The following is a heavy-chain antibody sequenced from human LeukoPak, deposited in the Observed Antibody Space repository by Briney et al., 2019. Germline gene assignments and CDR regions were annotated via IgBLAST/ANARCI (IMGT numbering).Heavy chain of an antibody. Sequence: GRSLRLSCAASGFTFDYYAMHWVRQAPGKGLEWVSGISWNSGSIGYVDSVKGRFTISRDNAKNFLYLQMNSLRAEDTALYYCAKGIAAAGNWFEHWGQGTLITVSS. J-gene: IGHJ5*02. CDR3: AKGIAAAGNWFEH. V-gene: IGHV3-9*01. D-gene: IGHD6-13*01. CDR1: GFTFDYYA. CDR2: ISWNSGSI.